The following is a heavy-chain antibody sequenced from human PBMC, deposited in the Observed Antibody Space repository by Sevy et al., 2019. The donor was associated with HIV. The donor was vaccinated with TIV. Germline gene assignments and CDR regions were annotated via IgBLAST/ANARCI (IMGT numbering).Heavy chain of an antibody. V-gene: IGHV4-61*02. Sequence: LLQLPETLSLTCTVSGGSFSSDDYSWSWIRQPAGKGLEWIGLIYTSGSTSYNPSLRSRVSMSVDTSKNLFSLRLSSVTAADTAVYYCARGGSYYYDSSGWSVWFDPWGQGTPVTVSS. J-gene: IGHJ5*02. CDR3: ARGGSYYYDSSGWSVWFDP. D-gene: IGHD3-22*01. CDR2: IYTSGST. CDR1: GGSFSSDDYS.